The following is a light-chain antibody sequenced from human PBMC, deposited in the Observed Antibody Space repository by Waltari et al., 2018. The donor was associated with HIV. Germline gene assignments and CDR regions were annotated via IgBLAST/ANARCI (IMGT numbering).Light chain of an antibody. Sequence: QSLLTPPPSVSGSPGRKATISCSGGRPNIWNNPVSWYQHLPRTAPKLLIYGNIKRPSGIPDRFSGSKSGTSATLGITGLQAGDEADYYCGAWDSSLTAEVFGGGTKLTVL. CDR1: RPNIWNNP. V-gene: IGLV1-51*01. J-gene: IGLJ2*01. CDR2: GNI. CDR3: GAWDSSLTAEV.